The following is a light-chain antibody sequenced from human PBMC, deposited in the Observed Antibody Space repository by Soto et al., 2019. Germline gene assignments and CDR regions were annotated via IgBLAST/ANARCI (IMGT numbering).Light chain of an antibody. V-gene: IGKV1-39*01. J-gene: IGKJ2*01. CDR3: RQSYTVPYT. CDR2: AAS. CDR1: QSISGY. Sequence: DIPMTQPPSSLSASVGDRVTITCRASQSISGYLSWYYQRPGKAPKLLISAASTLQSGVPSRFSGSGSGTDFTLTISSLQPEDSATYYCRQSYTVPYTFGQGTKLEVK.